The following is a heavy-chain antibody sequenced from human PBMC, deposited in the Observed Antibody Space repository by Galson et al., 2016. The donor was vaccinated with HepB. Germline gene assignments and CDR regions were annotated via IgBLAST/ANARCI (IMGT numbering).Heavy chain of an antibody. Sequence: SLRLSCAASGFTLSDYYMSWIRQAPGKGLEWVCYIGGTSSSTKFADSVKGRFTISRDNVENSLYLQMNSLRVEDTAVYYCARGWSGFWYNFGYWGQGALVTVSS. V-gene: IGHV3-11*06. CDR2: IGGTSSST. CDR1: GFTLSDYY. CDR3: ARGWSGFWYNFGY. D-gene: IGHD6-25*01. J-gene: IGHJ4*02.